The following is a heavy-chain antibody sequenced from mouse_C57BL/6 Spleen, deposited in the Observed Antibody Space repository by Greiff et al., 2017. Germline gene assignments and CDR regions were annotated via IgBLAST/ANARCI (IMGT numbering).Heavy chain of an antibody. J-gene: IGHJ1*03. Sequence: EVMLVESGGGLVKPGGSLKLSCAASGFTFSDYGMHWVRQAPEKGLEWVAYISSGSSTIYYADTVKGRFTISRDNAKNTLFLQMTSLRSEDTAMYYCATSSWYRYFDVWGTGTTVTVSS. CDR1: GFTFSDYG. CDR3: ATSSWYRYFDV. CDR2: ISSGSSTI. V-gene: IGHV5-17*01.